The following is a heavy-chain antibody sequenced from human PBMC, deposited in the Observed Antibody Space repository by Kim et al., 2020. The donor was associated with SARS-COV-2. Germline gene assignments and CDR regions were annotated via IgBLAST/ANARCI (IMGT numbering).Heavy chain of an antibody. D-gene: IGHD3-10*01. V-gene: IGHV3-30*18. Sequence: GGSLRLSCAASGFLISNYGMHWVRQAPGKGLDWVATLSSDGRQMFYADSVKGRFTVSRDNSKNTHYLQMNSLRPDDSAVYYCAKDPGPNFWGLGTLAPVPS. CDR2: LSSDGRQM. CDR3: AKDPGPNF. J-gene: IGHJ4*02. CDR1: GFLISNYG.